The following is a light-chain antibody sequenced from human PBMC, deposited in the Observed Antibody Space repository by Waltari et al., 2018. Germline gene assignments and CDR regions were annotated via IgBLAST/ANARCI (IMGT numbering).Light chain of an antibody. Sequence: SYELTQPPSVSVSPGQTARITCSGDALPKKYAYWYQQKSGQAPVMVIYEDSKRLSGVAERFSASSSGTMATWTITGAQVEDEADYYCQSLDTSDHWVFGGGTKLTVL. V-gene: IGLV3-10*01. CDR3: QSLDTSDHWV. CDR2: EDS. CDR1: ALPKKY. J-gene: IGLJ3*02.